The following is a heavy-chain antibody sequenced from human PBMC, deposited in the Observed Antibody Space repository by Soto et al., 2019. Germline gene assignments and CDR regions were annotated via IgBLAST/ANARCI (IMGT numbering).Heavy chain of an antibody. J-gene: IGHJ4*02. D-gene: IGHD3-3*01. Sequence: QVQLQESGPGLVKPSGTLSLTCAVSGGSISSSNWWSWVRQPPGKGLEWIGEIYHSGSTNYNPSLKSRFTISVDKSKNQFSLKLSSVTAADTAVYYCARGGYGNGDGYYDFWSGYSNFDYWGQGTLVTVSS. V-gene: IGHV4-4*02. CDR2: IYHSGST. CDR1: GGSISSSNW. CDR3: ARGGYGNGDGYYDFWSGYSNFDY.